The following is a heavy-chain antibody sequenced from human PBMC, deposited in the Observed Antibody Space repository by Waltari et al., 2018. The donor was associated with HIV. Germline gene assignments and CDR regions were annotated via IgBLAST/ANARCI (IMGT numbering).Heavy chain of an antibody. CDR3: ARDRWVASSNWYVDF. CDR1: GFRLRKYG. D-gene: IGHD6-13*01. J-gene: IGHJ4*02. V-gene: IGHV3-30*06. CDR2: QTSEESKK. Sequence: QVQLVASGGGVVQPGGSLRLSRAASGFRLRKYGMPWVRQTPCREIDEASVQTSEESKKSSTASSMSRSTDSRDNSKNTRNLQMCGLGADDTGVYYCARDRWVASSNWYVDFWGQGTLVSVSA.